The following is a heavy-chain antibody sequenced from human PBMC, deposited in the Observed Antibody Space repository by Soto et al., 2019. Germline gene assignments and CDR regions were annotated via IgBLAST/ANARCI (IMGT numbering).Heavy chain of an antibody. CDR2: IYYSGST. D-gene: IGHD4-17*01. V-gene: IGHV4-31*03. CDR1: GGSISSGGYY. CDR3: AREREATVNTVGWYFDL. Sequence: PSETLSLTCTVSGGSISSGGYYWSWIRQHPGKGLEWIGYIYYSGSTYYNPSLKSRVTISVDTSKNQFSLKLSSVTAADTAVYYCAREREATVNTVGWYFDLWGRGTLVTVSS. J-gene: IGHJ2*01.